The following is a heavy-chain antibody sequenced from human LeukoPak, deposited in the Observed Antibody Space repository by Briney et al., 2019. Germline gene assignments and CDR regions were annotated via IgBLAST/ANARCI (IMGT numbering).Heavy chain of an antibody. J-gene: IGHJ4*02. D-gene: IGHD5-12*01. CDR3: AKGRGIVATTDFDY. Sequence: PGGSLRLSCAASGFTFSSYAMSWVRQAPGKGLEWVSAFSGGGGDTYCADSVKGRFTISRDNSKNTLYLQMNSLRAEDTAVYYCAKGRGIVATTDFDYWGQGILVTVSS. CDR1: GFTFSSYA. V-gene: IGHV3-23*01. CDR2: FSGGGGDT.